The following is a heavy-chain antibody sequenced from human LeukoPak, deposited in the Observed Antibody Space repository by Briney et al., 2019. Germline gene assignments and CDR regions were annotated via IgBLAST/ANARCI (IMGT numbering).Heavy chain of an antibody. J-gene: IGHJ4*02. Sequence: GGSLRLSCAASGFIFSYYGMHWVRQAPGKGLEWISYISSSSSTIYYTDSVKGRFTIPRDNAKNSLYLQMNSLRDEDTALYYCARVPYSTGAFDYWGQGTLVTVSS. CDR3: ARVPYSTGAFDY. D-gene: IGHD6-19*01. CDR2: ISSSSSTI. V-gene: IGHV3-48*02. CDR1: GFIFSYYG.